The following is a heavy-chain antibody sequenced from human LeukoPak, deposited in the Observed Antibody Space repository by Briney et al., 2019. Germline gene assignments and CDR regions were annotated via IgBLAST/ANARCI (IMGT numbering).Heavy chain of an antibody. D-gene: IGHD3-10*01. V-gene: IGHV1-18*04. J-gene: IGHJ4*02. CDR2: ISVYNGNT. CDR3: ARVGAFGELLAEVDY. CDR1: GYTFTRYG. Sequence: ASVKVSCKASGYTFTRYGIRGVRQAPGQGLGWMGWISVYNGNTNYAQKLQGRVTMATDTPTSTAYMELRSLRSDDAAVYYCARVGAFGELLAEVDYWGQGTLVTVSS.